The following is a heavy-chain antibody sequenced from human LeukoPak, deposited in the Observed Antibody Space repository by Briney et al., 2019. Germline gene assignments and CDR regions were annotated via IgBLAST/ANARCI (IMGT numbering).Heavy chain of an antibody. CDR2: ISPSGTTI. V-gene: IGHV3-48*03. CDR1: GYTFSTYE. CDR3: ARKTFGTVYFDY. J-gene: IGHJ4*02. Sequence: GGSLRLSCATSGYTFSTYEMNWVRQAPGKGLEWVSYISPSGTTIYYAESVKGRFTISRDNAKNSVYLQMNTLRVEDTAVYYCARKTFGTVYFDYWGQGILVTVSS. D-gene: IGHD1-1*01.